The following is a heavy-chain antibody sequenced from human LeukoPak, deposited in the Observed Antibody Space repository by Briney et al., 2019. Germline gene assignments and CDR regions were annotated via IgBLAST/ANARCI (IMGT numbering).Heavy chain of an antibody. CDR2: IIPIFGTT. V-gene: IGHV1-69*05. D-gene: IGHD5-12*01. CDR3: ARGAGADIVATCLDY. J-gene: IGHJ4*02. CDR1: GGTFSSYA. Sequence: GASVKVSCKASGGTFSSYAISWVRQAPGQGLEWMGGIIPIFGTTNYAQKFQGRVTMTRDMSTSTVYMELSSLRSEDTAVYYCARGAGADIVATCLDYWGQGTLVTVSS.